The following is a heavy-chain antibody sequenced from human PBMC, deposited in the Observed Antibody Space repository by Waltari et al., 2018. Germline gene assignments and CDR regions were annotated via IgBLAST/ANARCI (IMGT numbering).Heavy chain of an antibody. CDR1: GYKFSNYW. V-gene: IGHV5-51*01. J-gene: IGHJ4*01. CDR2: IYPGDSDS. Sequence: EVQMGQSGAEVKEPGESLRISCETSGYKFSNYWLAWVRQKPGKGLEWMGMIYPGDSDSRFAPPFQGRVTMSVDKSINTAYLQWSSLQTSDSALYYCVRHDRLEGHYMGIDTWGQGTQVTVS. D-gene: IGHD3-3*01. CDR3: VRHDRLEGHYMGIDT.